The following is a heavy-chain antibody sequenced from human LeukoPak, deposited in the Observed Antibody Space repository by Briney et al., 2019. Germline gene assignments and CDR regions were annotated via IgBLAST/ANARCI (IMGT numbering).Heavy chain of an antibody. CDR3: ARGHWGLDS. Sequence: PGGSLRLSCAASGFTFSDHYMSWIRQAPGKGLEWVSYISHTGTTIYCADSVKGRFTLSRDNARNSLYLQMNSLRAEDTAVYYCARGHWGLDSWGQGTLVSVSS. CDR2: ISHTGTTI. J-gene: IGHJ4*02. V-gene: IGHV3-11*04. CDR1: GFTFSDHY. D-gene: IGHD7-27*01.